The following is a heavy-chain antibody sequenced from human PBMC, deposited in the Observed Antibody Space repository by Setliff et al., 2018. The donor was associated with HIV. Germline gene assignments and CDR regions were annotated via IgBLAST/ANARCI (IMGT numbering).Heavy chain of an antibody. CDR3: ARTHYNFNLLEDYYYYYMDV. J-gene: IGHJ6*03. V-gene: IGHV4-31*02. D-gene: IGHD3-3*01. Sequence: SETLSLTCTVSGDSISSGGYYWSWIRQHPGKGLEWIGYIYYSGNTYYNPSPKRRVSVLVDTSMNQFSLKLSSMTAADTAVYYCARTHYNFNLLEDYYYYYMDVWGKGTTVTVSS. CDR2: IYYSGNT. CDR1: GDSISSGGYY.